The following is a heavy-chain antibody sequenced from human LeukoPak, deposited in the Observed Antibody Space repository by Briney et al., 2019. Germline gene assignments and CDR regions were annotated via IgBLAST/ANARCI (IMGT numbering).Heavy chain of an antibody. Sequence: SETLSLTCAVYGGSLSGYYWSWIRQPPGKGLEWIGEINHSGSTNYNPSLKSRVTISVDTSKNQFSLKLSSVTAADTAVYYCARGAVAGTNWGQGTLVTVSS. J-gene: IGHJ4*02. V-gene: IGHV4-34*01. CDR1: GGSLSGYY. CDR3: ARGAVAGTN. D-gene: IGHD6-19*01. CDR2: INHSGST.